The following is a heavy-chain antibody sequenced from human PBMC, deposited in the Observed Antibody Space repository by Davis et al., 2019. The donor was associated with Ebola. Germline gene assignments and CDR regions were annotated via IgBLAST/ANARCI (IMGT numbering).Heavy chain of an antibody. CDR2: IYYSGST. V-gene: IGHV4-31*03. D-gene: IGHD3-22*01. Sequence: PSETLSPTCPAFGGSTSRGGSYWTWIRQHPGKGLEWIGYIYYSGSTYYKPSLKSRVTISLDTSKNQFSLNLYSVTAADTAVYYCARDLRYDSSGYDYYFYMDVWGKGTTVTVSS. CDR1: GGSTSRGGSY. J-gene: IGHJ6*03. CDR3: ARDLRYDSSGYDYYFYMDV.